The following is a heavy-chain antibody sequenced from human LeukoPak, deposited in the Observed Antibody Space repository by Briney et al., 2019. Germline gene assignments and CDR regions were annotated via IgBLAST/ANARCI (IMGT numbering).Heavy chain of an antibody. CDR1: GGSISSSNW. Sequence: SETLSLTCAVSGGSISSSNWWSWVRQPPGKGLEWIGYKDYSGSTNYNRSLKSRVTISVDTSKNQFSLKLSSVTAADTAVYYCARVYYSSSYDYWYFDLWGRGTLVTVSS. V-gene: IGHV4-4*02. CDR3: ARVYYSSSYDYWYFDL. J-gene: IGHJ2*01. CDR2: KDYSGST. D-gene: IGHD6-13*01.